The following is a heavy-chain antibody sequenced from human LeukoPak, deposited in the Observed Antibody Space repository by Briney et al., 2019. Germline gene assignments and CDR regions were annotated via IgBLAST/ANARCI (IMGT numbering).Heavy chain of an antibody. Sequence: QPGGSLRLSCAASGFTFNTHGMHWVRQAPGKGLEWVAAIWFDGSVKHYSDAVKGRFTISRDNSLNTLYLQMNSLRVEDTAIYYCAKDTAEQFLEPAFWGQGTLVTVSS. CDR2: IWFDGSVK. J-gene: IGHJ4*02. V-gene: IGHV3-33*06. CDR1: GFTFNTHG. D-gene: IGHD3-3*01. CDR3: AKDTAEQFLEPAF.